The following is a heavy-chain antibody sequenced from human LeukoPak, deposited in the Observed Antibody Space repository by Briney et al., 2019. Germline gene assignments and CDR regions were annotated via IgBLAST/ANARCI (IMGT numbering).Heavy chain of an antibody. D-gene: IGHD4-17*01. Sequence: GGSLRLSCAASGFTFSSYGMHWVRQAPGKGLEWVALIRYDGSNKYYADSVKGRFTISRDNSKNTLYLQMNSLRAEDTAVYYFAKSVMAYGDYEYFDYWGQGTLVTVSS. CDR2: IRYDGSNK. CDR3: AKSVMAYGDYEYFDY. V-gene: IGHV3-30*02. J-gene: IGHJ4*02. CDR1: GFTFSSYG.